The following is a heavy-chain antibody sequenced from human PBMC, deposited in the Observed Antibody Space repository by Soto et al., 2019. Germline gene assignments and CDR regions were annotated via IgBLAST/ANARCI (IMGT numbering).Heavy chain of an antibody. CDR1: GFTFSSYA. J-gene: IGHJ3*02. V-gene: IGHV3-23*01. CDR2: ISGSGGST. Sequence: PGGSLRLSCAASGFTFSSYAMSWVRQAPGKGLEWVPAISGSGGSTYYAGSVKGRFTISRDNSKNTLYLQMNSLRAEDTAVYYCAKIRAAGRAAFDIWGQGKMVTVSS. D-gene: IGHD6-13*01. CDR3: AKIRAAGRAAFDI.